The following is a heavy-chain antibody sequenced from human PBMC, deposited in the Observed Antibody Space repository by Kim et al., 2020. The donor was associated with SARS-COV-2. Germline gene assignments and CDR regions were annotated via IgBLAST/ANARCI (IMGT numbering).Heavy chain of an antibody. Sequence: TNYNPSLKSRVTISVDKSKNQFSLKLNSVTAADTAVYYCARGWLGSRCDDWGQGTLVTVSS. J-gene: IGHJ4*02. D-gene: IGHD6-19*01. CDR2: T. CDR3: ARGWLGSRCDD. V-gene: IGHV4-4*02.